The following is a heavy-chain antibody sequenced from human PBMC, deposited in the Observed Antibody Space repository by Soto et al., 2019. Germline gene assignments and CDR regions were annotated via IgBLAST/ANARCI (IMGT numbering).Heavy chain of an antibody. D-gene: IGHD2-2*01. CDR1: GFPFRTYA. CDR3: AKGGEGSCSRTSCLYFSDS. V-gene: IGHV3-23*01. CDR2: ISDSGTT. J-gene: IGHJ5*02. Sequence: EVQLLDSGGGLVQPGGSLRLSCEASGFPFRTYALSWVRQAPGKGLEWVSTISDSGTTYYANSVKGRFTISRDNSRNTLDLQMNSLRVEDTAVYYCAKGGEGSCSRTSCLYFSDSWGQGTLVTVSS.